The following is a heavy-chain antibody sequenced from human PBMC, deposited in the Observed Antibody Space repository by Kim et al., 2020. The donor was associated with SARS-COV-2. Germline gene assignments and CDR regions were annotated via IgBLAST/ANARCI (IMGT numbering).Heavy chain of an antibody. CDR3: AGRRWDLPPYYYYGMDV. CDR2: ISSSGSTI. CDR1: GFTFSSYE. V-gene: IGHV3-48*03. Sequence: GGSLRLSCAASGFTFSSYEMNWVRQAPGKGLEWVSYISSSGSTIYYADSVKGRFTISRDNAKNSLYLQMNSLRAEDTAVYYCAGRRWDLPPYYYYGMDVWGQGTTVTVSS. J-gene: IGHJ6*02. D-gene: IGHD1-26*01.